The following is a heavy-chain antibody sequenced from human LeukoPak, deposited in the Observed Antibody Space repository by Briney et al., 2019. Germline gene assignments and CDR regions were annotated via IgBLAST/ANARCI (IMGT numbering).Heavy chain of an antibody. CDR2: ISSSGSTI. J-gene: IGHJ6*03. D-gene: IGHD3-10*01. CDR1: GFTFSDYY. V-gene: IGHV3-11*04. Sequence: GGSLRLSCAASGFTFSDYYMSWIRQAPGKGLEWVSYISSSGSTIYYADSVKGRFTISRDNAKNSLYLQMNSLRAEGTAVYYCASRAGGSGGYYYYMDVWGKGTTVTISS. CDR3: ASRAGGSGGYYYYMDV.